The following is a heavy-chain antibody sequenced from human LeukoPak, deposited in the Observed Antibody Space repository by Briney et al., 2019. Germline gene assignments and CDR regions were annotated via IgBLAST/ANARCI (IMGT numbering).Heavy chain of an antibody. V-gene: IGHV4-34*01. J-gene: IGHJ4*02. D-gene: IGHD3-3*01. Sequence: KPSETLSLTCTVSGGSISSYYWNWIRQPPGKGLEWIGEINHSGSTNYNPSLKSRVTISVDTSKNQFSLKLSSVTAADTAVYYCARGRGFLEWFPMYYFDYWGQGTLVTVSS. CDR3: ARGRGFLEWFPMYYFDY. CDR1: GGSISSYY. CDR2: INHSGST.